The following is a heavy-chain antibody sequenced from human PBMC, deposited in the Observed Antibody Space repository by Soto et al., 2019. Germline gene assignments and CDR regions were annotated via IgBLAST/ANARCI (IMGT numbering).Heavy chain of an antibody. CDR2: VNTDASST. J-gene: IGHJ6*02. CDR1: GFTFSNYW. CDR3: ARERAYCSGGRCYDYGMDV. V-gene: IGHV3-74*01. Sequence: PGGSLRLSCAASGFTFSNYWMHWVRQAPGKGLVWVSRVNTDASSTTYADSVKGRFTISRDNAKNTLYLQVNSLRADDTAVYYCARERAYCSGGRCYDYGMDVWGQGTTVTVSS. D-gene: IGHD2-15*01.